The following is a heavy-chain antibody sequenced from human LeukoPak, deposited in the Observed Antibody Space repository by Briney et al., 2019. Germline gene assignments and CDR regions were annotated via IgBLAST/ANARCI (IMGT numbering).Heavy chain of an antibody. D-gene: IGHD3-22*01. CDR2: IWYGGSNK. J-gene: IGHJ4*02. V-gene: IGHV3-30*18. CDR1: RFTFSSYG. Sequence: PGRSLRLSCAASRFTFSSYGMHWVRQAPGKGLEWVAVIWYGGSNKYYADSVKGRFTISRDNSKNTLYLQMNSLRAEDTAVYYCAKDTESSGFDYWGQGTLVTVSS. CDR3: AKDTESSGFDY.